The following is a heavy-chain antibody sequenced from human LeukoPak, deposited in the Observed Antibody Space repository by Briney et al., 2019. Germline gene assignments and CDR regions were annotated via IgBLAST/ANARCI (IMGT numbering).Heavy chain of an antibody. CDR1: GGSISSGSHY. V-gene: IGHV4-39*07. D-gene: IGHD3-10*01. J-gene: IGHJ3*02. CDR3: ARVEFEDAFDI. CDR2: IYYSGSS. Sequence: SETLSLTYTVSGGSISSGSHYWGWIRQPPGKGLECIGNIYYSGSSYYNPSLKSRVTISADASNNRFSLKLSSVTAADTAVYYCARVEFEDAFDIWGQGTMVTVSS.